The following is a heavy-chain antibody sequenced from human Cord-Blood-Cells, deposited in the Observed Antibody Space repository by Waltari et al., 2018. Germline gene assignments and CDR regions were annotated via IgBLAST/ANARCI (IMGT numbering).Heavy chain of an antibody. V-gene: IGHV3-30*18. CDR3: AKDLVGYYYDYYGMDV. Sequence: QVQLVESGGGVVQPGRSLRLSCAASGFTFSSYGMHWVRQAPGKGMEWVAVISYDGSIKYYADSVKGLFTISRGNSKNTLYLQMNSLIAEDTAVYYCAKDLVGYYYDYYGMDVWGQGTTVTVSS. J-gene: IGHJ6*02. CDR1: GFTFSSYG. D-gene: IGHD5-12*01. CDR2: ISYDGSIK.